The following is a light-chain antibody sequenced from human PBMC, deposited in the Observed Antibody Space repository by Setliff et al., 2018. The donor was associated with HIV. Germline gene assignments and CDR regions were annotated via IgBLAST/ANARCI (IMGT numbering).Light chain of an antibody. J-gene: IGKJ5*01. CDR3: QQYYSTTSIT. V-gene: IGKV4-1*01. Sequence: DIVMTQSPDSLAVSLGERATISCKSSQSVLASSDSKNYLAWYQQKAGQLPKLLIYWASSRESGVPDRFSGSGSGTDFTLTISSLQAEDVAVYYCQQYYSTTSITFGQGTRLEIK. CDR1: QSVLASSDSKNY. CDR2: WAS.